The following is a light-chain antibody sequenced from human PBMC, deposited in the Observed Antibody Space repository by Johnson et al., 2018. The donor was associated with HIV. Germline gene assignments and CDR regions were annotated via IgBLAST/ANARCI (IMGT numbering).Light chain of an antibody. V-gene: IGLV1-51*01. Sequence: QSVLTQPPSVSAAPGQKVTISCSGSSSNIGHNYVSWYQQLPGTAPKLLIYDNNKRPSGIPDRFSGSKSGTSATLGITGLQTGDEADYYCGTWDSSLSASYVFGTGTKVTVL. CDR1: SSNIGHNY. J-gene: IGLJ1*01. CDR3: GTWDSSLSASYV. CDR2: DNN.